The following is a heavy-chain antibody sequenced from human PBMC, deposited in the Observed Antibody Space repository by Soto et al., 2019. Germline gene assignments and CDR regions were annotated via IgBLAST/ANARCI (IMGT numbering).Heavy chain of an antibody. CDR2: ISNDGSKK. CDR1: GFTFSSYG. CDR3: AKDSGTAMVTSYYYYGMDV. J-gene: IGHJ6*02. D-gene: IGHD5-18*01. V-gene: IGHV3-30*18. Sequence: VGSLRLSCAASGFTFSSYGMHWVRQAPGKGLEWVAVISNDGSKKYYADSVKGRFTISRDNSKNTLYLQMNSLRAEDTAVYYCAKDSGTAMVTSYYYYGMDVGGQGTTVTVSS.